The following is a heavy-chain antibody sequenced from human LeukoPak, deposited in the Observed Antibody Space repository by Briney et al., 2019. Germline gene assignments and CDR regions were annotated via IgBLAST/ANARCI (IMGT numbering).Heavy chain of an antibody. CDR2: INPNSGGT. CDR3: ARVDWLQLIPFDY. Sequence: ASVKVSCKASGYTFTGYFIHWVRQAPGQGLEWMGWINPNSGGTSYAQKFQGRVTVTTDTSISTAYMELSSLRSDDTAVYYCARVDWLQLIPFDYWGQGTLVTVSS. CDR1: GYTFTGYF. J-gene: IGHJ4*02. V-gene: IGHV1-2*02. D-gene: IGHD5-24*01.